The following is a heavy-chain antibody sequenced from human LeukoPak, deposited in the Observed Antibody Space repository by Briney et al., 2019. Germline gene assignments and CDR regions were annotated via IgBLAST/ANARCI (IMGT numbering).Heavy chain of an antibody. Sequence: SETLSLTCTVAGGSISSFYWGWIRQAPGKGVEWIGHTHSSGSTNYNPSLKSRVTISVDTSKNQFSLKLSSVTAADTAVYYCASRPTSNYYDSSGDGLDYWGQGTLVTVSS. D-gene: IGHD3-22*01. CDR1: GGSISSFY. CDR3: ASRPTSNYYDSSGDGLDY. J-gene: IGHJ4*02. V-gene: IGHV4-59*12. CDR2: THSSGST.